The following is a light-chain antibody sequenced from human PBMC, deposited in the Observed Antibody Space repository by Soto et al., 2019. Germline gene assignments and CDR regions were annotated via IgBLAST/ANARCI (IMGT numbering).Light chain of an antibody. J-gene: IGKJ1*01. V-gene: IGKV1-39*01. CDR3: RQSYNIRWT. CDR2: AAA. CDR1: QRSGSY. Sequence: DIQMPLSPSSLSAPVRARVTITCRASQRSGSYLNWYQQKPGKAPKVLIYAAASLQSGGPSRFSGSGSGTDFSLTIISLQHEDFVTYYCRQSYNIRWTFGQGTKVDIK.